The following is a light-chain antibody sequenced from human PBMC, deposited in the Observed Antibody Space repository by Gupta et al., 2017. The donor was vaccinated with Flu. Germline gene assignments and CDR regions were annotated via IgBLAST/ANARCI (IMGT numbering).Light chain of an antibody. CDR3: VLSVGSGIWV. J-gene: IGLJ3*02. CDR1: SGSVSRNSY. Sequence: QTVVPQEPSFPVSPGGTVPRTFGLTSGSVSRNSYATWYQQTPGQAPRTLIYNTDYRSSGVPDRVSGSILGNKAARTITGAQADDECDYYCVLSVGSGIWVFGGGTKLTVL. CDR2: NTD. V-gene: IGLV8-61*01.